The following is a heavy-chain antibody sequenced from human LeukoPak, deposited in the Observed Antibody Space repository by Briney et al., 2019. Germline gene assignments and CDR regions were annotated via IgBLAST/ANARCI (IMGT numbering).Heavy chain of an antibody. J-gene: IGHJ6*04. CDR1: GFTFSSYW. D-gene: IGHD3-22*01. CDR3: ARDPPGGYDSSGYYYSPPSMDV. Sequence: GGSLTLSCAASGFTFSSYWMSWVRQAPGKGLEWVANIKQDGSERDYVDSVKGRFTISRDNSKNTLYLQMNSLRAEDTAVYYCARDPPGGYDSSGYYYSPPSMDVWGKGTTVTVSS. CDR2: IKQDGSER. V-gene: IGHV3-7*01.